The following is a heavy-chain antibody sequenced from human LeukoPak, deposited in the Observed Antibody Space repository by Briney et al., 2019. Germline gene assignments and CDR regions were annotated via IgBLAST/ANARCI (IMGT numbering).Heavy chain of an antibody. CDR2: ISSSGSTI. Sequence: GGSLRLSCAASGFTFSSYEMNWVRQAPGKGLEWVSYISSSGSTIYYADSVKGRFTISRDNSKNTLYLQMNSLRAEDTAVYYCEVSSSSHVYWGQGTLVTVSS. CDR3: EVSSSSHVY. CDR1: GFTFSSYE. J-gene: IGHJ4*02. D-gene: IGHD6-13*01. V-gene: IGHV3-48*03.